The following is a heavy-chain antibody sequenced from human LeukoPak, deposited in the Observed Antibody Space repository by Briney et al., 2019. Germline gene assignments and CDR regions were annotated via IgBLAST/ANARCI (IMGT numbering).Heavy chain of an antibody. CDR3: AKDVELAGRSGAFDY. Sequence: PGGSLRLSCAASGFTFRSYGMHWVRQALGNGLEWVSAISGSGGSTYYADSVKGRFTISRDNSKNTLYLQMNSLRAEDTAVYYCAKDVELAGRSGAFDYWGQGTLVTVSS. V-gene: IGHV3-23*01. CDR2: ISGSGGST. J-gene: IGHJ4*02. CDR1: GFTFRSYG. D-gene: IGHD6-19*01.